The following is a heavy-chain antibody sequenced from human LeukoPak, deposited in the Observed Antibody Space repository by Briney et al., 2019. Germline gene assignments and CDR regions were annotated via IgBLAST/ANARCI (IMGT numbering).Heavy chain of an antibody. J-gene: IGHJ4*02. Sequence: GGSLRLSCAASGFTFSSYAMSWVRQAPGKGPEWVCYINAFSSAIYYADSVKGQFTISRENAKSSLSLQMNSLRAEDTAVYYCTRDGRAPDVVPFDHWGQGTLVTVSS. D-gene: IGHD2-21*01. CDR3: TRDGRAPDVVPFDH. CDR2: INAFSSAI. V-gene: IGHV3-48*01. CDR1: GFTFSSYA.